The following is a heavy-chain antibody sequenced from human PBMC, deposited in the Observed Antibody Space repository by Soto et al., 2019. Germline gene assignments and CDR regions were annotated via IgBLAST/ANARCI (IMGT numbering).Heavy chain of an antibody. CDR1: GFTFNNYA. CDR2: ISGGGATT. CDR3: AKGRGGSGSLTPRVDF. Sequence: EVQLLESGGGLVQPGGSLRLSCAASGFTFNNYAMTWVRQAPGKGLEWVSAISGGGATTSYAASVKGRVTVSIDGTKNTLELQMSSLRAEDAALYYCAKGRGGSGSLTPRVDFWGQGTLVTVSS. V-gene: IGHV3-23*01. D-gene: IGHD3-10*01. J-gene: IGHJ4*02.